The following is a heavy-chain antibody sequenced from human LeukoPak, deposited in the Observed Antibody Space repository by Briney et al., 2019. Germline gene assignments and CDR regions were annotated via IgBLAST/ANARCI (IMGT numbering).Heavy chain of an antibody. CDR1: GFTFYDYA. CDR3: AKDSGIVGATIDY. V-gene: IGHV3-9*01. Sequence: PGGSLRLSCAASGFTFYDYAMHWVRQAPGKGLEWVSGISWNSGSIGYADSVKGRFTISRDSSKNTLYLQMNSLRAEDTAVYYCAKDSGIVGATIDYWGQGTLVTVSS. CDR2: ISWNSGSI. D-gene: IGHD1-26*01. J-gene: IGHJ4*02.